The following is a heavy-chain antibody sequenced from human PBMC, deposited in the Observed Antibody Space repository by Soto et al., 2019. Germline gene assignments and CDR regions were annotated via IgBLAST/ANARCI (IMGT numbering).Heavy chain of an antibody. CDR1: GYTFTSYY. V-gene: IGHV1-46*01. J-gene: IGHJ4*02. Sequence: QVQLVQSGAEVKKPGASVKVSCKASGYTFTSYYMHWVRQAPGQGLEWMGIINPSGGSTSYAQKFQGRVTMTRDTSTSTVYMELSSLRSEDKAVYYCARTYYDFWSGYYGLDYWGQGTLVTVSS. CDR2: INPSGGST. D-gene: IGHD3-3*01. CDR3: ARTYYDFWSGYYGLDY.